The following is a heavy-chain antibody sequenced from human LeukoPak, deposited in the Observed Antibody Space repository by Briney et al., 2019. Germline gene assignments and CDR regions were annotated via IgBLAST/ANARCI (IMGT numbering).Heavy chain of an antibody. D-gene: IGHD5-18*01. V-gene: IGHV4-4*07. CDR2: IYTSGGT. CDR3: ARVSEDTAMVQYYFDY. CDR1: GGSISSYY. Sequence: SETLSLTCTVSGGSISSYYWSWIRQPAGKGLEWIGRIYTSGGTNYNPSLKSRVTMSVDTSKNQFSLKLSSVTAADTAVYYCARVSEDTAMVQYYFDYWGQGTLVTVSS. J-gene: IGHJ4*02.